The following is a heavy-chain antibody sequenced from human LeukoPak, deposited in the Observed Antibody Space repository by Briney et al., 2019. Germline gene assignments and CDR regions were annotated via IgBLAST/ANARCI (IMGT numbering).Heavy chain of an antibody. CDR3: AKTGERGEYYFDY. J-gene: IGHJ4*02. Sequence: GGSPRLSCAASGFTFSSYGLHWVRQAPGKGLEWVAFLRFDGSSKYYVDSVKGRFTVSRDNPKNTLYLQMNSLRTEDTAVYFCAKTGERGEYYFDYWGQGTLVTVSS. V-gene: IGHV3-30*02. D-gene: IGHD3-16*01. CDR1: GFTFSSYG. CDR2: LRFDGSSK.